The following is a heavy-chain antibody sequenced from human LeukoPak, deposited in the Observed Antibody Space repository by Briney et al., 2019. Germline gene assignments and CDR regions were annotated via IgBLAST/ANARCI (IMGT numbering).Heavy chain of an antibody. Sequence: PGGSLRLSCAGSGFTFSSYSMNWVRHAPGKGLEWVSYIGHTGSITDYADSVKGRFAISRDNAKNSLYLQMNTLRAEDTALYYCATYGSGSGTFFDSWGQGTLVTVSS. J-gene: IGHJ4*01. CDR2: IGHTGSIT. D-gene: IGHD3-10*01. CDR1: GFTFSSYS. CDR3: ATYGSGSGTFFDS. V-gene: IGHV3-48*01.